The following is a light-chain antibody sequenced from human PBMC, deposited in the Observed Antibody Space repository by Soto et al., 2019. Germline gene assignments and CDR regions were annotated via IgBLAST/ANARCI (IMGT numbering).Light chain of an antibody. CDR3: QQRSRWPRGT. V-gene: IGKV3-11*01. CDR2: AAS. Sequence: VLTQSPATLSLSPGESATLSCRASQNVGNNLAWYQQKSGQAPRLLIYAASDRATGVPARFSGRTSGTDFTLTISSLEPEDFATYFCQQRSRWPRGTFGRGTKLE. J-gene: IGKJ2*02. CDR1: QNVGNN.